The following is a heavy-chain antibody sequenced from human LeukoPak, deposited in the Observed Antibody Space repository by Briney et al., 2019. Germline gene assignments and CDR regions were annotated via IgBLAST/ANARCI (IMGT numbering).Heavy chain of an antibody. Sequence: ASVKVSCKASGGTFSSYAISWVRQAPGQGLEWMGGITPIFGTANYAQKFQGRVTITADESTSTAYMELSSLRSEDTAVYYCAREYCSGGSCHPDYYYYMDVWGKGTTVTVSS. CDR3: AREYCSGGSCHPDYYYYMDV. D-gene: IGHD2-15*01. V-gene: IGHV1-69*13. J-gene: IGHJ6*03. CDR1: GGTFSSYA. CDR2: ITPIFGTA.